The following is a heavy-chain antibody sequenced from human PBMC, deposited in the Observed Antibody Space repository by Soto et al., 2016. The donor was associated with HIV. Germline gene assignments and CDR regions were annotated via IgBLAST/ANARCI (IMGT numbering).Heavy chain of an antibody. CDR2: LSYDGSNK. D-gene: IGHD3-10*01. V-gene: IGHV3-30*04. Sequence: VQLVESGGGVVQPGRSLRLSCAASGFTSSSYAMHWVRQAPGKGLEWVAVLSYDGSNKYYADSVKGRFTFSRDNSKNTLYLQMNSLRAEDTAVYYCARSEDPMVRGVPDPYSGMDVWGQGTTVTVSS. J-gene: IGHJ6*02. CDR1: GFTSSSYA. CDR3: ARSEDPMVRGVPDPYSGMDV.